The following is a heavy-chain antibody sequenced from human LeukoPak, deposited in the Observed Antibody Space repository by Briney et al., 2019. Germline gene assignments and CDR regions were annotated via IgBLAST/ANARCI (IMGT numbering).Heavy chain of an antibody. V-gene: IGHV4-59*08. D-gene: IGHD5-12*01. CDR3: ARGRLIVAPGVYYFEN. CDR1: GDSNTDYY. CDR2: IYYRGGT. Sequence: PSETLSLTCTVSGDSNTDYYWSWLRQPPGKGLEWIGYIYYRGGTNYNPSLESRVTVSGDRSKNDFSLRLTSASAADTAVYYCARGRLIVAPGVYYFENWGQGTLVTVSS. J-gene: IGHJ4*02.